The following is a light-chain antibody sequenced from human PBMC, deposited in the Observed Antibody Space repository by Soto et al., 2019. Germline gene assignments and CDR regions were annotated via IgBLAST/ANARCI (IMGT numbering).Light chain of an antibody. V-gene: IGKV1-5*01. CDR2: DAS. CDR3: QQYNRYPWT. Sequence: PMSLSXSTVSAFIPEXXXXXXXGSHSINSWLAWYQQKXGKAPKLLIYDASXLESGVPSRFSGSGSGTEFTLTISSLQPDDFTTYYCQQYNRYPWTFGQRTKADIK. CDR1: HSINSW. J-gene: IGKJ1*01.